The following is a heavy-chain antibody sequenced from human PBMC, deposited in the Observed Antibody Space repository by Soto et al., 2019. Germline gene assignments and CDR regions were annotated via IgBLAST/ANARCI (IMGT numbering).Heavy chain of an antibody. CDR1: GFPFSNAW. CDR2: IKSKTDGGTT. J-gene: IGHJ4*02. D-gene: IGHD3-22*01. Sequence: GGSLRLSCAASGFPFSNAWMNWVRQAPGKGLEWVGRIKSKTDGGTTDYAAPVKGRFTISRDDSKDTLYLQMNSLKTEDTAVYYCTTEFDYYDSTGYYYATDYWGQGALVTVSS. V-gene: IGHV3-15*07. CDR3: TTEFDYYDSTGYYYATDY.